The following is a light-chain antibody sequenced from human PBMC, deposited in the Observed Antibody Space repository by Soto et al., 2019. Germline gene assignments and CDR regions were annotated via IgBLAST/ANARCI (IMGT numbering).Light chain of an antibody. CDR1: QTLLHSNGKSY. J-gene: IGKJ4*01. Sequence: EIVMTQTPLSLSVTPGQSASISCRSSQTLLHSNGKSYLYWYLQKAGQAPQLLIYEVSKRFSGVPDRFSGSGAGTDFTLKISRVEAEDVGVYYWLQGLHFPLTFGGGTKVEIK. CDR3: LQGLHFPLT. V-gene: IGKV2-29*01. CDR2: EVS.